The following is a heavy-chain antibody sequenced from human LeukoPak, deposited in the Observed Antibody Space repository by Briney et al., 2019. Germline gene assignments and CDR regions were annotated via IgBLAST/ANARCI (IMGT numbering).Heavy chain of an antibody. Sequence: SETLSLTCAVSGASISSSNYYWGWIRQPPGKGLEWIGEVNHSGSTNYNPSLTSRVTISEDTSKNQFSLKLTSVTAADTAVYYCARGRYSYDYTRYYFDYWGQGTLVTVSS. J-gene: IGHJ4*02. D-gene: IGHD5-18*01. V-gene: IGHV4-39*07. CDR1: GASISSSNYY. CDR3: ARGRYSYDYTRYYFDY. CDR2: VNHSGST.